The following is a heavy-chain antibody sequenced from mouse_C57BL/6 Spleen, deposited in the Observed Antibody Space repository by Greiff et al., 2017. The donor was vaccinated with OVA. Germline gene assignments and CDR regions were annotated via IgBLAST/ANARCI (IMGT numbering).Heavy chain of an antibody. V-gene: IGHV1-22*01. J-gene: IGHJ4*01. Sequence: VQLQQSGPELVKPGASVKMSCKASGYTFTDYNMHWVKQSHGKSLEWIGYINPNNGGTSYNQKFKGKATLTVNKSSSTAYMELRSLTSEDSAVYYCAPIYYGNYDAMDDWGQGTSVTVSS. CDR1: GYTFTDYN. CDR2: INPNNGGT. D-gene: IGHD2-1*01. CDR3: APIYYGNYDAMDD.